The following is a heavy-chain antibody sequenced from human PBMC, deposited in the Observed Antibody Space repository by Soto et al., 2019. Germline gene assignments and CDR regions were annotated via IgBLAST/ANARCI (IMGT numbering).Heavy chain of an antibody. V-gene: IGHV4-39*02. CDR1: GGSISSSSYY. CDR2: IYYSGST. CDR3: ARDPRSGSYMFRYNWSGP. J-gene: IGHJ5*02. Sequence: PSETLSLTCTVSGGSISSSSYYWGWIRQPPGKGLEWIGSIYYSGSTYYNPSLKSRVTISVDTSKNQFSLKLSSVTAADTAVYYCARDPRSGSYMFRYNWSGPCGPGTRVTVAS. D-gene: IGHD3-10*01.